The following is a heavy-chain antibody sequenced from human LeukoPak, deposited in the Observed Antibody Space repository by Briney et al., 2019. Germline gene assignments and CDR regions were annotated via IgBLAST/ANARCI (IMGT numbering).Heavy chain of an antibody. CDR3: ARDGYYYNGMDV. CDR1: GLTFSSYN. V-gene: IGHV3-48*01. J-gene: IGHJ6*02. Sequence: GGSLRLSCATSGLTFSSYNMNWVRQAPGKGLEWISYIDTSGGIMYYVDSVKGRFTISRDNAKNSLYLQMNSLRAEDTAVYYCARDGYYYNGMDVWGQGTTVTVSS. CDR2: IDTSGGIM.